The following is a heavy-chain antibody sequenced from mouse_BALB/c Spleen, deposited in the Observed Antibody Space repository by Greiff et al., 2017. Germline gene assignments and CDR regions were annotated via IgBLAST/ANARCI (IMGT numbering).Heavy chain of an antibody. CDR1: GFNIKDYY. CDR2: IDPENGDT. CDR3: VRYDGLDYAMDY. Sequence: VQLQQSGAELVRSGASVKLSCTASGFNIKDYYMHWVKQRPELGLEWIGWIDPENGDTEYAPKFQGKATMTADTSSNTAYLQLSSLTSEDTAVYYCVRYDGLDYAMDYWGQGTSVTVSS. D-gene: IGHD2-14*01. V-gene: IGHV14-4*02. J-gene: IGHJ4*01.